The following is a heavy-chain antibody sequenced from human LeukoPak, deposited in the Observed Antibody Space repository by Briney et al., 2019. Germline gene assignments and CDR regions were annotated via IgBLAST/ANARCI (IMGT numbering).Heavy chain of an antibody. CDR3: ARGGVMVYDPPGPYYFDY. V-gene: IGHV1-69*05. CDR2: IIPIFGTA. CDR1: GGTFSSYA. J-gene: IGHJ4*02. Sequence: GASVKVSCKASGGTFSSYAISWVRQAPGQGLEWMGRIIPIFGTANCAQKFQGRVTITTDESTSTAYMELSSLRSEDTAVYYCARGGVMVYDPPGPYYFDYWGQGTLVTVSS. D-gene: IGHD2-8*01.